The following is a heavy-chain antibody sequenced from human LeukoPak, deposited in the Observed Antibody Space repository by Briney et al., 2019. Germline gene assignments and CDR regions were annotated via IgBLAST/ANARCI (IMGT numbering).Heavy chain of an antibody. CDR2: ISYDGSNK. V-gene: IGHV3-30*04. Sequence: HPGGSLRLSCAASGFTFSSYDMNWVRQAPGKGLEWVGDISYDGSNKYYADSVKGRFTISRDNSKNTLYLQMNSLIAEDTAVYYCSKVSLDAFDIWGQGTMVTVSS. CDR1: GFTFSSYD. CDR3: SKVSLDAFDI. J-gene: IGHJ3*02.